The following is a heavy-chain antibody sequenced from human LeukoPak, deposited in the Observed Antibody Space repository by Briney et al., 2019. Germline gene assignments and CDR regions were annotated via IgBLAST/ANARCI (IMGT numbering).Heavy chain of an antibody. V-gene: IGHV3-11*01. J-gene: IGHJ4*02. Sequence: GGSLRLSCAASGFTFSEHYFSWIRQAPGKGPEWVSYIDRSGTTTYFADSVKGRFTISRDNAKNSLYLQMNSLRADDTAMYYCARGHYGLDFWGQGVLVTVSS. CDR3: ARGHYGLDF. CDR1: GFTFSEHY. D-gene: IGHD4-17*01. CDR2: IDRSGTTT.